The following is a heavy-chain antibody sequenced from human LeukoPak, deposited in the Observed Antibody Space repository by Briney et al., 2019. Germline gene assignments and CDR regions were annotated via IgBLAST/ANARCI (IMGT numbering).Heavy chain of an antibody. J-gene: IGHJ5*02. V-gene: IGHV1-69*05. D-gene: IGHD5-24*01. Sequence: ASVKVSCKASGGTFSSYAISWVRQAPGQGLEWMGGIIPIFGTANYAQKFQGRVTITTDESTSTAYMELSSLRSEDTAVYYCARAREMATTFSWFDPWGQGTLVTVSS. CDR2: IIPIFGTA. CDR3: ARAREMATTFSWFDP. CDR1: GGTFSSYA.